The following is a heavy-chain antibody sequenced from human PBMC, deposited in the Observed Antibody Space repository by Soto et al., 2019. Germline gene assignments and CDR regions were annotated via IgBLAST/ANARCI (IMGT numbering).Heavy chain of an antibody. J-gene: IGHJ4*02. D-gene: IGHD6-6*01. CDR3: AREIEYSSSHFDY. CDR2: ISYDGSNK. CDR1: GFTFISYA. Sequence: GGSLRLSCAASGFTFISYAMHWVRQAPGKGLEWVAVISYDGSNKYYADSVKGRFTISRDNSKNTLYLQMNSLRAEDTAVYYCAREIEYSSSHFDYWGQGTLVTVSS. V-gene: IGHV3-30-3*01.